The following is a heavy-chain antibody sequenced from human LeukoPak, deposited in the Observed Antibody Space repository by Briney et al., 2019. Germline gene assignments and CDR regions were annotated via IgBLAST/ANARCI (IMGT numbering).Heavy chain of an antibody. CDR2: IYTSGST. J-gene: IGHJ4*02. CDR3: ARRLEQWLYSAVDY. Sequence: SETLSLTCTVSGGSISSYYWSWIRQPAGKGLEWIGRIYTSGSTNYNPSLKSRVTMSVDTSKNQFSLKLSSVTAADTAVYYCARRLEQWLYSAVDYWGQGTLVTVSS. D-gene: IGHD6-19*01. V-gene: IGHV4-4*07. CDR1: GGSISSYY.